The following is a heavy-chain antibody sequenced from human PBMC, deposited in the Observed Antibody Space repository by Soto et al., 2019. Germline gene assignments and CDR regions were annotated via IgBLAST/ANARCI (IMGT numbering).Heavy chain of an antibody. D-gene: IGHD3-9*01. J-gene: IGHJ4*02. CDR2: VYYSGST. CDR1: GGYVRSSSYY. V-gene: IGHV4-39*01. Sequence: PSETHSHTCPVSGGYVRSSSYYRGWVRKPPGKGLEWIGSVYYSGSTYYNPSLESRVTISVDKSKNQFSLKLMSLPAADTAVYYCGRLEGLATISYYFDYWGQGALVTVSS. CDR3: GRLEGLATISYYFDY.